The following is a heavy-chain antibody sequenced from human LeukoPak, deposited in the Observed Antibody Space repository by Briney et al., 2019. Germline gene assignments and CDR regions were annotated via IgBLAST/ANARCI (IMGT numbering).Heavy chain of an antibody. J-gene: IGHJ4*02. CDR1: GFTFSSSA. CDR3: AKQLGYCSDGSCYFPY. Sequence: GGSLRLSCAASGFTFSSSAMSWVRPAPGKGLGWVSAISNNGGYTYYADSVQGRFTISRDNSKSTLCLQMNSLRAEDTAVYYCAKQLGYCSDGSCYFPYWGQGTLVTVSS. CDR2: ISNNGGYT. V-gene: IGHV3-23*01. D-gene: IGHD2-15*01.